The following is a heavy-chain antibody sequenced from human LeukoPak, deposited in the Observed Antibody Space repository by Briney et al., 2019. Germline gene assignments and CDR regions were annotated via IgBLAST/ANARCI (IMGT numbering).Heavy chain of an antibody. J-gene: IGHJ6*02. Sequence: PGGSLRLSCAASGFTFSSYAIHWVRQAPGRGLEWVSGISWNSGSIGYADSVKGRFTISRDNAKNSLYLQMNSLRAEDTALYYCAKDKGSGSSIAGDYYYGMDVWGQGTTVTVSS. V-gene: IGHV3-9*01. CDR2: ISWNSGSI. CDR1: GFTFSSYA. CDR3: AKDKGSGSSIAGDYYYGMDV. D-gene: IGHD1-26*01.